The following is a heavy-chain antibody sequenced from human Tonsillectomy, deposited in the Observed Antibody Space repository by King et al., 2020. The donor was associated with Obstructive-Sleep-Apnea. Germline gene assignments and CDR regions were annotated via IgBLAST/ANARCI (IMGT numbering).Heavy chain of an antibody. V-gene: IGHV3-11*01. CDR2: IISSVSTI. J-gene: IGHJ5*02. CDR1: GFTFSDYY. CDR3: AGEETTGGWFDP. Sequence: VQLVESGGGLVKPGGSLRLSCAASGFTFSDYYKSWIRQAPGKGLEWVSYIISSVSTIYYADTVKGRFTISRDNAQNSLYLQMNSLSAEDTAVYYWAGEETTGGWFDPWGQGTLVTVSS. D-gene: IGHD4-11*01.